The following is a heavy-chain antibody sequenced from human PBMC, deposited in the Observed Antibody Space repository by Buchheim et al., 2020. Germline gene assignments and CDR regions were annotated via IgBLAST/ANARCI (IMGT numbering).Heavy chain of an antibody. CDR3: ARKQRQWLVRGDFDS. Sequence: QVQLQESGPGLLKPSETLSLTCAVYGGSLNGFLWTWIRQSPGKGLEWIGEINLSGVTDYNPSLKSRVTISIDTSKNQFSLKLNSVTAADTAVYFCARKQRQWLVRGDFDSWGQGT. CDR1: GGSLNGFL. D-gene: IGHD6-19*01. CDR2: INLSGVT. V-gene: IGHV4-34*01. J-gene: IGHJ4*02.